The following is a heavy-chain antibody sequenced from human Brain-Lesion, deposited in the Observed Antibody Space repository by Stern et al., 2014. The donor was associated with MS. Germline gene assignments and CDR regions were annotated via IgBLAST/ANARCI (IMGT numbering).Heavy chain of an antibody. CDR1: GGSISSSNW. Sequence: VHLVESGPGLVKPSGTLSLTCAVSGGSISSSNWWSWVRQSPGKGLEWIGESDHSGSTIYNPSLQSRVTVSVDKAKNPFPLNRGFVTAADTAVYFCARFPASRPHVFDSWGQGTLVTVSS. V-gene: IGHV4-4*02. CDR2: SDHSGST. D-gene: IGHD6-13*01. J-gene: IGHJ4*02. CDR3: ARFPASRPHVFDS.